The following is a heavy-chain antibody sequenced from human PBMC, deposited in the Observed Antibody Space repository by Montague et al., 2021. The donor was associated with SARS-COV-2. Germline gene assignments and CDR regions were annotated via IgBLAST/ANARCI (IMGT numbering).Heavy chain of an antibody. CDR1: GGSVRSGLYY. J-gene: IGHJ6*02. V-gene: IGHV4-61*01. Sequence: SETLSLTCTVSGGSVRSGLYYWTRIRQPPGKGLEWIGYVYYSGTANHNPSLKSRLTLTVDTSKNQFSLKLSSVTAADTAIYYCARERLDCSGTSCYTYGLDGWGQGTMVTVSS. D-gene: IGHD2-15*01. CDR2: VYYSGTA. CDR3: ARERLDCSGTSCYTYGLDG.